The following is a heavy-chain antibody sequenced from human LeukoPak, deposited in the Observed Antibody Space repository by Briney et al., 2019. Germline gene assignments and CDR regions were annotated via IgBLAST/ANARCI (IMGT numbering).Heavy chain of an antibody. D-gene: IGHD3-22*01. Sequence: SETLSLTCTVSGGSIRSYYWSWIRQPPGKGLEWIGYIYYSGSTNYNPSLKSRVTISVDTSKNQFSLKLSSVTAADTAVYYCARSSESYDSSGYYSYYFDYWGQGTLVTVSS. V-gene: IGHV4-59*01. CDR2: IYYSGST. J-gene: IGHJ4*02. CDR3: ARSSESYDSSGYYSYYFDY. CDR1: GGSIRSYY.